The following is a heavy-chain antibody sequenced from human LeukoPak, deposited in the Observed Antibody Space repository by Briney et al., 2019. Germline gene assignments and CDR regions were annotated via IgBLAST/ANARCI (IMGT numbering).Heavy chain of an antibody. D-gene: IGHD3-22*01. CDR2: IYYSGST. J-gene: IGHJ4*02. Sequence: SETLSLTCSVSGGSISSSSYYWGWIRQSPGKGLEWIGSIYYSGSTYYNPSLKSRVTISVDTSKNQFSLKLSSVTAADTAVYYCARGRDYYDDGQYFDYWGQGTLVTVSS. CDR1: GGSISSSSYY. CDR3: ARGRDYYDDGQYFDY. V-gene: IGHV4-39*07.